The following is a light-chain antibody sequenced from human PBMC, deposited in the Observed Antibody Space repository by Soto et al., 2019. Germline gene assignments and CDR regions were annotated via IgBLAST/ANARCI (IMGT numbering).Light chain of an antibody. V-gene: IGLV2-14*01. CDR1: RSDIGGYNS. J-gene: IGLJ2*01. CDR3: SSYTSSSTRV. Sequence: QSALTQPASVSGSPGQSITISCTGARSDIGGYNSVSWYQQHPGKAPQLMIYDVSYRPSGISSRFSGSKSGNTASLTISGLQAEDEADYYCSSYTSSSTRVFGGGTKLTVL. CDR2: DVS.